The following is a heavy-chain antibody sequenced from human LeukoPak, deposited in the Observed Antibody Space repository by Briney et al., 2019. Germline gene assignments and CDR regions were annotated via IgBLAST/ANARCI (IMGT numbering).Heavy chain of an antibody. Sequence: GSLRLSCAASGFMFSSNWMSWVRLAPGKGLEWIGEINHSGSTNYNPSLKSRVTISVDTSKNQFSLKLSSVTAADTAVYYCARERGGGVDYWGQGTLVTVSS. CDR3: ARERGGGVDY. CDR1: GFMFSSNW. J-gene: IGHJ4*02. D-gene: IGHD3-10*01. V-gene: IGHV4-4*02. CDR2: INHSGST.